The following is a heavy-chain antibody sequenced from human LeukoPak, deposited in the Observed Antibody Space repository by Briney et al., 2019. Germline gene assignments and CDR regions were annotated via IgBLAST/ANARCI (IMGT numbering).Heavy chain of an antibody. Sequence: GRSLRLSCAASGFTFSSYGMHWVRQAPGKGLEWVAVISYDGSNKYYADSVKGRFTISRDNSKNTLYLQMNSLRAEDTAVYYCAKELRGYSYGLRNDWFDPWGQGTLVTVSS. CDR2: ISYDGSNK. CDR3: AKELRGYSYGLRNDWFDP. V-gene: IGHV3-30*18. CDR1: GFTFSSYG. J-gene: IGHJ5*02. D-gene: IGHD5-18*01.